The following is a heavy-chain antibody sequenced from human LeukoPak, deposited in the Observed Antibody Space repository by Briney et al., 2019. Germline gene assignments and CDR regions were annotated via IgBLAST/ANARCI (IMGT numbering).Heavy chain of an antibody. CDR1: GFTFSSYW. CDR3: AKPPTIAVAGHDAFDI. CDR2: ISGSGGST. V-gene: IGHV3-23*01. D-gene: IGHD6-19*01. Sequence: SGGSLRLSCAASGFTFSSYWMNWVRQAPGKGLEWVSAISGSGGSTYYADSVKGRFTISRDNSKNTLYLQMNSLRAEDTAVYYCAKPPTIAVAGHDAFDIWGQGTMVTVSS. J-gene: IGHJ3*02.